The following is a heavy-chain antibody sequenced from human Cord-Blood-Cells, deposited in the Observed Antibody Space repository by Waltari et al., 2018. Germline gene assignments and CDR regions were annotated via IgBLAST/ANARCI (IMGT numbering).Heavy chain of an antibody. D-gene: IGHD3-16*02. Sequence: QVQLQESGPGLVKPSETLSLTCTVSGGSISSYYWSWIRQPPGEGLEWIGYIYYSGSTNYNPALKSRGTISVDTSKNQFSLKLSSVTAADTAVYYCARWDYVWGSYRYDAFDIWGQGTMVTVSS. J-gene: IGHJ3*02. V-gene: IGHV4-59*08. CDR3: ARWDYVWGSYRYDAFDI. CDR2: IYYSGST. CDR1: GGSISSYY.